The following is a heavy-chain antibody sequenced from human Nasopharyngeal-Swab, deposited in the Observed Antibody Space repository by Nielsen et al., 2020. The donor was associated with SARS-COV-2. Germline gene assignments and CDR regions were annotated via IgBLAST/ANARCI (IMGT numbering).Heavy chain of an antibody. CDR2: INHSGST. CDR3: ARTYDYVWGSYRQMGWFDP. Sequence: WICQPPGKGLEWIGEINHSGSTNYNPSLKSRVTISVDTSKNQFSLKLSSVTAADTAVYYCARTYDYVWGSYRQMGWFDPWGQGTPVTVSS. V-gene: IGHV4-34*01. J-gene: IGHJ5*02. D-gene: IGHD3-16*02.